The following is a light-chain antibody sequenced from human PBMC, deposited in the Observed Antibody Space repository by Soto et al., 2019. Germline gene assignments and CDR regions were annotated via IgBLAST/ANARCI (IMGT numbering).Light chain of an antibody. CDR3: QHSYSSPPWT. Sequence: DIRMTQSPSTLSASVGDRVTISCRASQTISTFLNWYQQKPGTAPRLLIYRASSAQSGVPPRFSGSGSGRDFTLTISSLRPEDIATYFCQHSYSSPPWTFGQGTKVDIK. J-gene: IGKJ1*01. CDR1: QTISTF. CDR2: RAS. V-gene: IGKV1-39*01.